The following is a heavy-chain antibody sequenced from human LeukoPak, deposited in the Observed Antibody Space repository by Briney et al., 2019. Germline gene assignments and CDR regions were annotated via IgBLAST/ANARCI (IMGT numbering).Heavy chain of an antibody. CDR2: ISWDGGST. J-gene: IGHJ1*01. CDR1: GFTFDDYA. Sequence: GGSLRLSCAASGFTFDDYAMHWVRHAPGKGLEWVSLISWDGGSTYYADSVKGRFTTSRDNAKNSLYLQMNSLRAEDTAVYYCARPREPYCGGDCYYPPEYFQHWGQGTLVTVSS. D-gene: IGHD2-21*02. V-gene: IGHV3-43D*03. CDR3: ARPREPYCGGDCYYPPEYFQH.